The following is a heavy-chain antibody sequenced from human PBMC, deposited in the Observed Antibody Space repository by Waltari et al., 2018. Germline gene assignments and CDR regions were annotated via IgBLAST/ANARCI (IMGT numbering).Heavy chain of an antibody. Sequence: EVQLVQSGAEVKKPGATVKISCKASGYTFTDYYMHWVQQAPGKGLAWMGRVDPEDGETIYAEKFQGRVTITADKATSTAYMELSSLRSEDTAVYYCARAPYYARAEYFQHWGQGTLVTVSS. J-gene: IGHJ1*01. CDR3: ARAPYYARAEYFQH. V-gene: IGHV1-69-2*01. CDR1: GYTFTDYY. D-gene: IGHD3-22*01. CDR2: VDPEDGET.